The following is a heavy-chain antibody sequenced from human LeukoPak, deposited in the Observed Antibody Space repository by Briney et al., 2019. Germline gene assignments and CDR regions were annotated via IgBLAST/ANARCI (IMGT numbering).Heavy chain of an antibody. D-gene: IGHD7-27*01. CDR1: GFTFSICS. Sequence: GGSLRLSCEASGFTFSICSMNWVRQAPGKGLEWVPSMSANSFSIHYGESVKGRFTISRDNAKNSLHLQMNSLRVEDTGIYYCAREAPGDEAFDIWGQGTMVTVSS. CDR3: AREAPGDEAFDI. J-gene: IGHJ3*02. V-gene: IGHV3-21*01. CDR2: MSANSFSI.